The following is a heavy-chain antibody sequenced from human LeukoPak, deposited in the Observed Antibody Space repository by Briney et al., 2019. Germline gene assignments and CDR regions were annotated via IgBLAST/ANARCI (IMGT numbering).Heavy chain of an antibody. D-gene: IGHD3-22*01. V-gene: IGHV4-59*08. CDR1: GGSISSYY. CDR2: IYYSGST. CDR3: ARQGGTYDSSGYGMDV. Sequence: PSETLSLTCTVSGGSISSYYWSWIRQPPGKGLEWIGYIYYSGSTNYNPSLKSRVTISVDTPKNQFSLKLSSVTAADTAVYYCARQGGTYDSSGYGMDVWGQGTTVTVSS. J-gene: IGHJ6*02.